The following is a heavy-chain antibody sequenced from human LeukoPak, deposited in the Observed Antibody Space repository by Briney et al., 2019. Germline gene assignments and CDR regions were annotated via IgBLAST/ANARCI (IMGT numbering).Heavy chain of an antibody. Sequence: GGSLRLSCAASGFKFSSYSRNWVRQAPGKGLEWVSSISTSSRFIYYADSVKGRFTISRDNAKTALYLQMNSLRAEDTAVYYCARHLSGVTGYTYGRGIDYWGQGTLVTVSS. D-gene: IGHD5-18*01. CDR2: ISTSSRFI. V-gene: IGHV3-21*01. CDR1: GFKFSSYS. CDR3: ARHLSGVTGYTYGRGIDY. J-gene: IGHJ4*02.